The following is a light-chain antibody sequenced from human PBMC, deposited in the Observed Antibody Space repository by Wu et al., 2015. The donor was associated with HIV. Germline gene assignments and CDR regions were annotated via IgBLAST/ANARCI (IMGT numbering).Light chain of an antibody. Sequence: EIVMTQSPATLSVSPGERATLSCRASQSVNSNFAWYQQKPGQAPRLLIYAASTRATGIPARFSGSGSGTEFTLTISSMQSEDFAVYYCQQYNNWPRTFGQGTKVEIK. CDR1: QSVNSN. V-gene: IGKV3-15*01. CDR2: AAS. CDR3: QQYNNWPRT. J-gene: IGKJ1*01.